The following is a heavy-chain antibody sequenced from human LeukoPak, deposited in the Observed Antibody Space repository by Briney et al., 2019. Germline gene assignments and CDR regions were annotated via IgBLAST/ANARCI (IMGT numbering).Heavy chain of an antibody. CDR1: GHSNSSGYS. D-gene: IGHD3-3*01. Sequence: SETLSLTCAVSGHSNSSGYSCGWIRQTPGKGLEWIGSIYHSSGSTDYNPSLKSRGTISVDTSKNQFSLKLRSVTAADTAVYYCASSSITIFGVITPPEYWGQGTLVTVSS. CDR3: ASSSITIFGVITPPEY. V-gene: IGHV4-38-2*01. J-gene: IGHJ4*02. CDR2: IYHSSGST.